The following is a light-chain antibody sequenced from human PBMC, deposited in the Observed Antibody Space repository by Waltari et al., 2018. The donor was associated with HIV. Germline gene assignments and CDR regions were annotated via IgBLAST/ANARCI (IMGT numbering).Light chain of an antibody. CDR3: AAWDDSLSGQWV. V-gene: IGLV1-47*01. Sequence: QSVLTQPPSVSAAPGQKVTISCSGSSSNIGSNYVYWYQQLPGTAPKLLIYRNNQRPSGVPDRFSGSKSGTSASLAISGLRSEDEADYYCAAWDDSLSGQWVFGGGTKLTVL. J-gene: IGLJ3*02. CDR2: RNN. CDR1: SSNIGSNY.